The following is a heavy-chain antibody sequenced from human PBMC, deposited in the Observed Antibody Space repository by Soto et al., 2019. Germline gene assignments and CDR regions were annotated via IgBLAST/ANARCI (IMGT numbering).Heavy chain of an antibody. J-gene: IGHJ4*02. V-gene: IGHV3-30*18. CDR2: ISYDGSNK. D-gene: IGHD1-26*01. CDR3: AKGRWELLRRPYYFDY. CDR1: GFTFSSYG. Sequence: QVQLVESGGGVVQPGRSLRPSCAASGFTFSSYGMHRVRQAPGKGLEWVAVISYDGSNKYYADPVKGRFTISRDNSKNTLYLQMNSLRAEDTAVYYCAKGRWELLRRPYYFDYWGQGTLVTVSS.